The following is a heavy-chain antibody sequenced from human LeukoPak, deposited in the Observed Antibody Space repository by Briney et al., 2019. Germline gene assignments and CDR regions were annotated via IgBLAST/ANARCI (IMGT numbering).Heavy chain of an antibody. V-gene: IGHV3-23*01. D-gene: IGHD1-26*01. CDR1: GFTFSSYA. CDR2: ISGSGGSL. Sequence: GGSLRLSCAASGFTFSSYAMNWVRQAPGKGLEWVSVISGSGGSLYYSDSVRGRFTISRDNSKNTLYLQMNSLRAEDTAVYYCAKAVGGPTHVDYWGQGTLVTVSS. J-gene: IGHJ4*02. CDR3: AKAVGGPTHVDY.